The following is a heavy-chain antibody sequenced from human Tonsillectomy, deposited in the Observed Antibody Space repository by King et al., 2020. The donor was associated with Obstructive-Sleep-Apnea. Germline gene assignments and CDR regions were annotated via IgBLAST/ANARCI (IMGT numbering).Heavy chain of an antibody. CDR1: GFSLSTSGVG. J-gene: IGHJ4*02. CDR2: IYWDDYK. Sequence: TLKESGPTLVRATQTLTLTCTFSGFSLSTSGVGVGWVRQPPGKALELLALIYWDDYKRYSPSLKSRLTIPRDTSKNQLFLTMTNMDLVDTATYYCAQRPPLAYYFDYWGQGTLVTVSS. CDR3: AQRPPLAYYFDY. V-gene: IGHV2-5*02.